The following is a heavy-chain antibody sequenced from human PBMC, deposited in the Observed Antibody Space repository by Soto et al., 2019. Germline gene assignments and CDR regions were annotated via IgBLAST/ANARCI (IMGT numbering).Heavy chain of an antibody. V-gene: IGHV3-23*01. J-gene: IGHJ4*02. CDR3: AKWASGDYPGWADS. CDR2: ISGSGSST. Sequence: EVQLLESGGGLVQPGGSLRLSCVVSGFTFSNYAMSWVRQAPGKGLEWVSVISGSGSSTHYPDSLRGRFTTSINNSEKTMYLQMNGLRAEDTAVYYCAKWASGDYPGWADSWGQGTLVTVSS. CDR1: GFTFSNYA. D-gene: IGHD4-17*01.